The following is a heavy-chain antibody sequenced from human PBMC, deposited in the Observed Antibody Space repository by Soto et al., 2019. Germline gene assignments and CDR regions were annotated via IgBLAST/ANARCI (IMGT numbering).Heavy chain of an antibody. D-gene: IGHD6-13*01. Sequence: QVQLQESGPGLVKPSGTLSLTCAVSSGSISSSNWWSWVRQPPGKGLEWIGEIYHSGSTNYNPSLKIRVTISVDKSKNQFSLKLSSVTAADTAVYYCARVGVIAAAGTVVQAFDIWGQGTMVTVSS. J-gene: IGHJ3*02. CDR1: SGSISSSNW. CDR2: IYHSGST. CDR3: ARVGVIAAAGTVVQAFDI. V-gene: IGHV4-4*02.